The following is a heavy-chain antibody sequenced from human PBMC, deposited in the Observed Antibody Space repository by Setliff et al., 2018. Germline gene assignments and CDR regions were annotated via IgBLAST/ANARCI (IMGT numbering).Heavy chain of an antibody. D-gene: IGHD6-19*01. CDR2: INPSGGGT. CDR1: GYTFIYYY. Sequence: ASVKVSCKASGYTFIYYYIHWVRQAPGQGLEWMGLINPSGGGTIYARKFQGRVTMARETSTSTVYMELGGLRSEDTAVYYCARVYLAGSGWDKANALDIWGQGTMVTVSS. CDR3: ARVYLAGSGWDKANALDI. J-gene: IGHJ3*02. V-gene: IGHV1-46*03.